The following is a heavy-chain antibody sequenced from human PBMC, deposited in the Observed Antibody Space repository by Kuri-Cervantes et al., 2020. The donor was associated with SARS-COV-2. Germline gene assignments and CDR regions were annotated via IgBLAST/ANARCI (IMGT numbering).Heavy chain of an antibody. CDR3: AGPFTPYAFDI. CDR2: IYYSGST. J-gene: IGHJ3*02. CDR1: GGSFSGYY. Sequence: SETLSLTCAVYGGSFSGYYWSWIRQPPGKGLEWIGYIYYSGSTYYNPSLKSRVTLSVNLSKNYFSLKLSSVTAADTAVYYCAGPFTPYAFDIWGQGTMVTVSS. V-gene: IGHV4-59*08. D-gene: IGHD2-15*01.